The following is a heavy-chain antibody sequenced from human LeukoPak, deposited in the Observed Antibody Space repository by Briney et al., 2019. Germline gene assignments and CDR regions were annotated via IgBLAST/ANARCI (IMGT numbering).Heavy chain of an antibody. Sequence: GGSLRLSCAASGFTFNRYAMSWVRQAPGKGLEWVSAISGSGGSTYYADSVKGRFTISRDNSKNTLYLQMNSLRAEDTAVYYCAKAGVDYGVDFDYWGQGTLVTVSS. V-gene: IGHV3-23*01. CDR3: AKAGVDYGVDFDY. J-gene: IGHJ4*02. CDR2: ISGSGGST. D-gene: IGHD4-17*01. CDR1: GFTFNRYA.